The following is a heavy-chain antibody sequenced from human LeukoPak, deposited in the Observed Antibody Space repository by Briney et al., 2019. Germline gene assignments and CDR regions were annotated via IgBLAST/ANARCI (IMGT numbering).Heavy chain of an antibody. J-gene: IGHJ4*02. CDR3: AKDLEYSSSSDY. D-gene: IGHD6-6*01. CDR2: ISGSGGST. V-gene: IGHV3-23*01. Sequence: GGSLRLSCAASGFTFSSYAMSWVRQAPGKGLEWVSAISGSGGSTYYADSVKGRFTIPRDNSKNTLYLQMNSLRAEDTAVYYCAKDLEYSSSSDYWGQGTLVTVSS. CDR1: GFTFSSYA.